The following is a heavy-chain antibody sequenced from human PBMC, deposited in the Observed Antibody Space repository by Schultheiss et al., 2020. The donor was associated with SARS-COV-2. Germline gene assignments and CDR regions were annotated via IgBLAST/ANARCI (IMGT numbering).Heavy chain of an antibody. Sequence: ASVKVSCKDSGYSFSGYYIHWVRQAPGQGLEWMGWINPNSGDTNYSQKFQGRVTMTRAASISATYMELSSLRSEDTAVYYCARDRYYFWSGYVSYWYFDLCGRGALVTVSS. CDR3: ARDRYYFWSGYVSYWYFDL. CDR1: GYSFSGYY. D-gene: IGHD3-3*01. CDR2: INPNSGDT. V-gene: IGHV1-2*02. J-gene: IGHJ2*01.